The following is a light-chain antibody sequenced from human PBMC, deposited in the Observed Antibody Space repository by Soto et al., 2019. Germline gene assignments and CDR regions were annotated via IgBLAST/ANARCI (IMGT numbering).Light chain of an antibody. Sequence: EIVMTQSPATLSVSPGERATVSCRASQSVSSNLAWYRQTPGRAPRLLIYDASTRATGIPARFSGSGSGTEFTLTISSLQSADFAVYYCQQYDNWPLTFGGGTKVDIK. CDR2: DAS. J-gene: IGKJ4*01. CDR1: QSVSSN. CDR3: QQYDNWPLT. V-gene: IGKV3-15*01.